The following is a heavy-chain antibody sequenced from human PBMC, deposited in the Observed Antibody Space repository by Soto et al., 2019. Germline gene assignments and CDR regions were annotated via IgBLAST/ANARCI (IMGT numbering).Heavy chain of an antibody. V-gene: IGHV2-26*01. D-gene: IGHD5-18*01. CDR3: ARVPQGDRYGYWFFDL. Sequence: VFSKESGPVLVKPTETLTLTCTVSGFSLSNARMSVHWIRQPPGKALEWLAHIFSNDEKSYSTSLKSRLTISKDTSKSQVVLTMTNMDPVDTATYYCARVPQGDRYGYWFFDLWGRGTLVTVSS. CDR1: GFSLSNARMS. J-gene: IGHJ2*01. CDR2: IFSNDEK.